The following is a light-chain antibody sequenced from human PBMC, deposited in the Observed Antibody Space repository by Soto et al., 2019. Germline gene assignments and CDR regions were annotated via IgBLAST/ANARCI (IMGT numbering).Light chain of an antibody. CDR3: SSFAVSNSFV. Sequence: QSVLTQPPSASGSPGQSVTISCTGTSNDVGAYNYVSWYQQHPGKAPKVMIYEVNKRPSGVPDRFSGSKSGNTASLTVSGLQAVDEADYYCSSFAVSNSFVFGTGTKVTVL. V-gene: IGLV2-8*01. CDR2: EVN. J-gene: IGLJ1*01. CDR1: SNDVGAYNY.